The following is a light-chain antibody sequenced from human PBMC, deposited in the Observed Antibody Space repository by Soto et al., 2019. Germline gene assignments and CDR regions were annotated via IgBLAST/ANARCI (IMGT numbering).Light chain of an antibody. Sequence: EIVLTQSPGTMSLSPGERATLSCRASQSVSSSSLAWYQQKRGQAPRLLIYGASSRATGIPDRFSGGGSGTDFPRTISRLEPEDFAVYYCQVSGRSALYTFGQGTRLEIK. J-gene: IGKJ2*01. CDR1: QSVSSSS. V-gene: IGKV3-20*01. CDR3: QVSGRSALYT. CDR2: GAS.